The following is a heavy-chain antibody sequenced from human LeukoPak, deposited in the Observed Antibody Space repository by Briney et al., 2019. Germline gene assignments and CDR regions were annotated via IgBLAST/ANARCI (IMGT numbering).Heavy chain of an antibody. CDR2: MNPNSGST. Sequence: ASVKVSCKASGYTFSSYDINWVRQATGQGLEWMGWMNPNSGSTGYAQKFQGRVTITRNTSISTAYMELSGLRSEDTAVYYCARGRSTGYPYYFEYWGQGTLVTVSS. CDR3: ARGRSTGYPYYFEY. J-gene: IGHJ4*02. CDR1: GYTFSSYD. D-gene: IGHD5-12*01. V-gene: IGHV1-8*03.